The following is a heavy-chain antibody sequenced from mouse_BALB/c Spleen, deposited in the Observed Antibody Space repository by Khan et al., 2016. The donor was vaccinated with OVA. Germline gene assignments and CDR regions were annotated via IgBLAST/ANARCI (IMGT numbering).Heavy chain of an antibody. CDR1: GYTFTDYS. V-gene: IGHV9-2-1*01. D-gene: IGHD2-10*02. Sequence: QIQLVQSGPELKKPGETVKISCKASGYTFTDYSMHWVKQAPGKGLKWMGWINTETGEPTYADDFKGRFAFSLETSASTAYLQINNLKNEDTATYFCASGLKYGNFDYWCQGTTLTVSS. CDR3: ASGLKYGNFDY. CDR2: INTETGEP. J-gene: IGHJ2*01.